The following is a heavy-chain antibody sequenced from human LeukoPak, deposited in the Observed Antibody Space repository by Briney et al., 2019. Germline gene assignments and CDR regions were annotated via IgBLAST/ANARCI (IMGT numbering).Heavy chain of an antibody. CDR3: AKEGWGENDGSGSPQGKNYYYYYYMDV. J-gene: IGHJ6*03. CDR2: IRYDGSNK. D-gene: IGHD3-10*01. V-gene: IGHV3-30*02. CDR1: GFTFSSYG. Sequence: GGSLRLSCAASGFTFSSYGMHWVRQAPGKGLEWVAFIRYDGSNKYYADSVKGRFTISRDNSKNTLYLQMNSLRAEDTAVYYCAKEGWGENDGSGSPQGKNYYYYYYMDVWGKGTTVTISS.